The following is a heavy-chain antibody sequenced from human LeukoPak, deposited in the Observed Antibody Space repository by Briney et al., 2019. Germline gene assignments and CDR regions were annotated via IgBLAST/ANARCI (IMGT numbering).Heavy chain of an antibody. Sequence: SETLSLTCSVSGGSISSGSYYWSWIRQPADKGLEWIGHIYTSGSTNYNPSLKSRVTISVDTSKNHFSLRLTSVTAADTAVYYCARGSIVATRFDYWGQGTLVTVSS. D-gene: IGHD5-12*01. CDR3: ARGSIVATRFDY. CDR2: IYTSGST. J-gene: IGHJ4*02. V-gene: IGHV4-61*09. CDR1: GGSISSGSYY.